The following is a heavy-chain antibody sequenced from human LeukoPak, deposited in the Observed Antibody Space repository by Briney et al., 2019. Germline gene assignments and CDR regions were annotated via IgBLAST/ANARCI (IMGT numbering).Heavy chain of an antibody. Sequence: GASVTVSFTASGYTFTNYYMHWVRQAPGQGVEWMGIINPSGGSTSYAQKFQGRVTMTRDTSTSTVYMELSSLRSEDTAVYYCARRTGTRFDYWGQGTLVTVSS. CDR1: GYTFTNYY. CDR2: INPSGGST. V-gene: IGHV1-46*01. CDR3: ARRTGTRFDY. D-gene: IGHD1-1*01. J-gene: IGHJ4*02.